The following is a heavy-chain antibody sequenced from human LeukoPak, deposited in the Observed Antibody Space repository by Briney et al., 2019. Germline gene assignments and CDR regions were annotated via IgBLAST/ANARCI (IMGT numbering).Heavy chain of an antibody. V-gene: IGHV3-23*01. CDR1: GFTFSSYA. CDR2: ISGSGGST. D-gene: IGHD5-18*01. CDR3: AKEATATYYYYYGMDV. Sequence: GGSLRLSCAASGFTFSSYAMSWVRQAPGKGLEWVSAISGSGGSTYYADSVKGRFTISRDNSKNTPYLQMNSLRAEDTAVYYCAKEATATYYYYYGMDVWGQGTTVTVSS. J-gene: IGHJ6*02.